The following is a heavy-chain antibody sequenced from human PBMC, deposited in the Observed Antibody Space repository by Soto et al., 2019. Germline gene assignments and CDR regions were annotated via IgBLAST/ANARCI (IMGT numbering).Heavy chain of an antibody. V-gene: IGHV4-4*07. CDR2: IYSGGRT. Sequence: PSETLSLTCTVSGGSISSFYWSWIRQPAGKGLEWIGRIYSGGRTNYNPSLKSRVTMSVDTSKNQFSLRLSSVTAADTAMYYCERGSSRWDYWGQGTLVTVSS. CDR3: ERGSSRWDY. CDR1: GGSISSFY. D-gene: IGHD6-13*01. J-gene: IGHJ4*02.